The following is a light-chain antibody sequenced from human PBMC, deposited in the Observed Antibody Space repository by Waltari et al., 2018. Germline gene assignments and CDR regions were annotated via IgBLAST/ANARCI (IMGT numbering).Light chain of an antibody. Sequence: QSVLTQPPSVSATPGQRVTISCSGSISNIRRATVNWYQHLPGTAPRLVMFSDFQRPSGVPERLSGSNSGTSASLAISGLQSDDEAVYFCSTWDHSLKGPVFGGGTKLTVL. V-gene: IGLV1-44*01. CDR1: ISNIRRAT. CDR3: STWDHSLKGPV. J-gene: IGLJ2*01. CDR2: SDF.